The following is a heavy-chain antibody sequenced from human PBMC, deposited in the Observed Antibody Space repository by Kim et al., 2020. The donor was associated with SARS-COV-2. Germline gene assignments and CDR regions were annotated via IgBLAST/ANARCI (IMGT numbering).Heavy chain of an antibody. CDR2: INSDESYS. CDR3: ARSRFNGMEV. Sequence: GGSLRLSCVASGFTLSNYWMHWVRQAPGKGLVWVSRINSDESYSNYADSVKGRFTVSRDNAQNTLYLQMNSLRVEDTAVYYCARSRFNGMEVWGQGTTV. CDR1: GFTLSNYW. J-gene: IGHJ6*02. V-gene: IGHV3-74*01.